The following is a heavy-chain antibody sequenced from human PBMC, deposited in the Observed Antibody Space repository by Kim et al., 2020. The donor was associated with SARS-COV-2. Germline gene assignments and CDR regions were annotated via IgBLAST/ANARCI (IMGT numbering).Heavy chain of an antibody. Sequence: GGSLRLSCAASGFTFSSYSMNWVRQAPGKGLEWVASISNGRSYIYYADSVKGRFTISRDNAKNSLYLQMNSLRAEDTAVYYCARDGYSSRSPVLDVWGQGTTVTVSS. V-gene: IGHV3-21*01. CDR1: GFTFSSYS. D-gene: IGHD6-13*01. J-gene: IGHJ6*02. CDR3: ARDGYSSRSPVLDV. CDR2: ISNGRSYI.